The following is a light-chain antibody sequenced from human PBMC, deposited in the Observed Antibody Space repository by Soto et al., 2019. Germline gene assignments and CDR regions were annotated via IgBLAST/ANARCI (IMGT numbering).Light chain of an antibody. J-gene: IGLJ3*02. V-gene: IGLV2-14*01. CDR3: SSYTSGNPWV. CDR1: SSDAGGYNY. Sequence: QSALTQPASLSGSPGQSITISCTGTSSDAGGYNYVSWYQQHPGKAPKLMIYEVSNRPSGVSNRFSGSKSGNTASLTISGLQAEDEADYYCSSYTSGNPWVFGGGTKVTVL. CDR2: EVS.